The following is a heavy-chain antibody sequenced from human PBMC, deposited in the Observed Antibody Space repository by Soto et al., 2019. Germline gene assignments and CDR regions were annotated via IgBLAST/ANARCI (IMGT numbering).Heavy chain of an antibody. D-gene: IGHD2-2*01. CDR1: GYTFTSYD. CDR2: MNPNSGNT. Sequence: GASVKVSCKASGYTFTSYDINWVRQATGQGLEWMGWMNPNSGNTGYAQKFQGRVTMTRNTSISTAYMELSSLRSEDTAVYYCARGALNCSSTSCEGVYYYYYYGMDVWGQGTTVTVSS. CDR3: ARGALNCSSTSCEGVYYYYYYGMDV. J-gene: IGHJ6*02. V-gene: IGHV1-8*01.